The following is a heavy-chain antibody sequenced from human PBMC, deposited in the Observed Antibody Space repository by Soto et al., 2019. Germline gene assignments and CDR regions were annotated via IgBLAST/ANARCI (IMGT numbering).Heavy chain of an antibody. J-gene: IGHJ4*02. CDR3: ASSGQQQLVYWY. CDR1: GGSISSGGYY. CDR2: IYYGGST. V-gene: IGHV4-31*03. Sequence: ASETLVLTCTVSGGSISSGGYYWSWIRQHPGKGLEWIGYIYYGGSTYYNPSLKSRVTISVDTSKNQFSLKLSSVTAADTAVYYCASSGQQQLVYWYWGQGTLVTVSS. D-gene: IGHD6-13*01.